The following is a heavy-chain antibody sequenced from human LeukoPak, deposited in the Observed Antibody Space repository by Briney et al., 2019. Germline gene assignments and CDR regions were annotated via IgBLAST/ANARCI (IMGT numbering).Heavy chain of an antibody. J-gene: IGHJ4*02. Sequence: SETLSLTCTVSGGSISSYYWSWIRQPPGKGLEWIGEINHSGSTNYNPSLKSRVTISVDTSKNQFSLKLSSVTAADTAVYYCARRRITMVRGLGYDYWGQGTLVTVSS. CDR3: ARRRITMVRGLGYDY. CDR1: GGSISSYY. CDR2: INHSGST. D-gene: IGHD3-10*01. V-gene: IGHV4-34*01.